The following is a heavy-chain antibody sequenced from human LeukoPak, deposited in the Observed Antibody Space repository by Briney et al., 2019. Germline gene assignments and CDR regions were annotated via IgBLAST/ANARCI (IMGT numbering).Heavy chain of an antibody. CDR1: GFTFSSYE. Sequence: GSLRLSCAASGFTFSSYEMNWVRQAPGKGLEWVSSISSSSSYIYYADSVKGRFTISRDNSKSTLYLQMISLTVEDTAIYYCAKATGNLGNWGQGTLVTVSS. CDR3: AKATGNLGN. V-gene: IGHV3-21*04. CDR2: ISSSSSYI. J-gene: IGHJ4*02. D-gene: IGHD1-1*01.